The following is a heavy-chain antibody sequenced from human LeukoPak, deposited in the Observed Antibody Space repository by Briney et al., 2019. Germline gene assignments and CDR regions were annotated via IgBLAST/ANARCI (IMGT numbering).Heavy chain of an antibody. J-gene: IGHJ3*02. Sequence: GGSLRLSCAASGFTFSDYYMSWIRQAPGKGLEWVSYISSSGSTIYYADSVKGRFTISRDNAKNSLYLQMNSLRAEDTAVYYCARRVPAAIWGAFDIWGQGTMVTVSS. V-gene: IGHV3-11*04. CDR3: ARRVPAAIWGAFDI. CDR1: GFTFSDYY. CDR2: ISSSGSTI. D-gene: IGHD2-2*01.